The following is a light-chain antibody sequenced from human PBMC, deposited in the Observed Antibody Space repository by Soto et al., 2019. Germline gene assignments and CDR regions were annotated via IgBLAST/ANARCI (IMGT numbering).Light chain of an antibody. CDR2: GAS. CDR1: QSVSSNF. Sequence: EIVLTQSPGTLSLSPGERATLSCRASQSVSSNFLAWYQEKLGQAPRLLIYGASSRATGIPDRFSGSGSGTDFTLTISRLEPEDFAVYYCQQYGSSQAFGQGTRLEIK. CDR3: QQYGSSQA. V-gene: IGKV3-20*01. J-gene: IGKJ5*01.